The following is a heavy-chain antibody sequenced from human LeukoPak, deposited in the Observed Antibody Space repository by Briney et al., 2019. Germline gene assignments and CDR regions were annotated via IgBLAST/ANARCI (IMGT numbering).Heavy chain of an antibody. CDR1: GFTFDDYI. CDR2: VSWDGDTT. V-gene: IGHV3-43*01. J-gene: IGHJ4*02. D-gene: IGHD6-19*01. Sequence: HGGSLRLSCAASGFTFDDYIMHWVRQAPGKGLEWVSLVSWDGDTTYYADSVKGRFTISRDNSKNTLYLQMNSLTAEDTAVYYCAIGIRSSGWCEIVDYWGQGTLVTVSS. CDR3: AIGIRSSGWCEIVDY.